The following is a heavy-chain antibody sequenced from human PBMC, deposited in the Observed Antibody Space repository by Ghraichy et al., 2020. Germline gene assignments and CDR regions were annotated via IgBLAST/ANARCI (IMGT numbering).Heavy chain of an antibody. CDR1: GFTFSSYA. J-gene: IGHJ1*01. CDR3: AVPPSSGWYPEYFQD. V-gene: IGHV3-23*01. CDR2: ISGSAGST. Sequence: GGSLRLSCAASGFTFSSYAMNWVRQAPGRRLEWVSAISGSAGSTHYADSVKGRFTISRDNSKNTLYLQMNSLRADDTAVYYCAVPPSSGWYPEYFQDWGQGTLVTVSS. D-gene: IGHD6-19*01.